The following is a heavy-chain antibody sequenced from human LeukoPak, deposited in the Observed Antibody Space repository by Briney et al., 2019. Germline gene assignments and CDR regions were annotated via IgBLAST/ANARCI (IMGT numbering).Heavy chain of an antibody. CDR1: GFSLTPNGVG. CDR3: AHRDKSFGVIKNENWFDP. J-gene: IGHJ5*02. Sequence: SGPTLVKPTQTLTLTCSFSGFSLTPNGVGVAWLRQPPGKALEWLAVIYWNDHKRYTPSLENRLTITTDTSKNQVVLTMTNMDPADTATYFCAHRDKSFGVIKNENWFDPWGPGTPVTVSS. V-gene: IGHV2-5*01. CDR2: IYWNDHK. D-gene: IGHD3-3*01.